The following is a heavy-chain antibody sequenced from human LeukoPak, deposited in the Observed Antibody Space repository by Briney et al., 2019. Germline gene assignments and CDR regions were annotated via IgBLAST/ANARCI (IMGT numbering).Heavy chain of an antibody. CDR1: GFAYSTTW. CDR2: IGQGERQM. J-gene: IGHJ1*01. Sequence: PGGSLRLSCVASGFAYSTTWMKWVRQAPGKGLEWVANIGQGERQMNYADSVKGRFSISRDNARNSLFLQLNSLRAEDTAVYYCASSYLKHWGQGTLVAVSS. V-gene: IGHV3-7*01. CDR3: ASSYLKH.